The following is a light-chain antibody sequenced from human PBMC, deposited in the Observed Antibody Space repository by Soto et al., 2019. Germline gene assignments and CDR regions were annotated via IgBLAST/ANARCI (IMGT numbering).Light chain of an antibody. V-gene: IGKV1-39*01. CDR1: QSISSY. J-gene: IGKJ5*01. CDR3: QHLNTYPIT. CDR2: AAS. Sequence: DIQMTQSPSSLSASVGDRVTITCRASQSISSYLNWYQQKPGKAPKLLIYAASSLQSGVPSRFSGSGSGTEFSLTISSLQPDDSATYYCQHLNTYPITFGPGTRLEIK.